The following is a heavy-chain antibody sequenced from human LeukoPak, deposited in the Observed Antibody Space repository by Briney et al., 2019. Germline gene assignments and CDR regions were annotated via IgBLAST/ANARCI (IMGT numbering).Heavy chain of an antibody. V-gene: IGHV3-23*01. Sequence: GGSLRLSCAASGFTFSSYGMSWVRQAPGKGLEWVSAISGSGGSTYYADSVKGRFTISRDNSKNTLYLQMNNLRAEDTAVYYCAKGKRDGYNPSCFDYWGQGTLVTVSS. D-gene: IGHD5-24*01. CDR3: AKGKRDGYNPSCFDY. CDR1: GFTFSSYG. CDR2: ISGSGGST. J-gene: IGHJ4*02.